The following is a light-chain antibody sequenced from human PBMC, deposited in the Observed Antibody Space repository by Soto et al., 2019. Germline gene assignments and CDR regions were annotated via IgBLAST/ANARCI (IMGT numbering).Light chain of an antibody. CDR3: QQYYSYPLT. CDR2: AAS. V-gene: IGKV1-5*01. CDR1: QSISSW. Sequence: DIQMTQSPSTPTQSVVHRVTITCQASQSISSWLAWYQQKPGKAPKLLIYAASTLQSGVPSRFSGSGSGTDFTLTISCLQSEDFATYYCQQYYSYPLTFGRGNKVDIK. J-gene: IGKJ4*01.